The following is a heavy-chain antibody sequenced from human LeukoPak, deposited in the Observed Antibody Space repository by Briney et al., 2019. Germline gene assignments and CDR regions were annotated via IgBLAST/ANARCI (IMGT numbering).Heavy chain of an antibody. Sequence: PGGSLRLSCAASGFTFSSYSMNWVRQAPGGGLEWVGRSRNKVNSYTTEYAAPAKGRFTISRDGSKNSVYLQMNSLKTEDTAVYYCARSDSSGYLSDYWGQGTLVTVSS. CDR3: ARSDSSGYLSDY. CDR2: SRNKVNSYTT. D-gene: IGHD3-22*01. V-gene: IGHV3-72*01. J-gene: IGHJ4*02. CDR1: GFTFSSYS.